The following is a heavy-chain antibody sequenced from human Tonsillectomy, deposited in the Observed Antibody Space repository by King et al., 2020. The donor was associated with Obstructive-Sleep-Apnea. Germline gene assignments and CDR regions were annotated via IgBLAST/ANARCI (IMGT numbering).Heavy chain of an antibody. CDR3: TKDTDYDILTGYFDH. CDR2: ISGNNNSI. J-gene: IGHJ4*02. CDR1: GFIFNNYA. Sequence: VQLVESGGNLVQPGRSLRLSCAASGFIFNNYAMHWVRQVPGKGLEWVSGISGNNNSILYADSVRGRFTMSRDNAKNSLYLEMNSLRPEDTAFYYCTKDTDYDILTGYFDHWGQGTLVTVSS. V-gene: IGHV3-9*01. D-gene: IGHD3-9*01.